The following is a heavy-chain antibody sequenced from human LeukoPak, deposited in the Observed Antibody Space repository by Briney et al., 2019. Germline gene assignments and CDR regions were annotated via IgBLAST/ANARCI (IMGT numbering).Heavy chain of an antibody. CDR3: ARISDIVVVVAATSPPDY. CDR2: IYPGDSDT. D-gene: IGHD2-15*01. J-gene: IGHJ4*02. Sequence: GESLKISCKGSGYSFTSYWIGWVRQMPGKGLEWMGTIYPGDSDTRHSPSFQGQVTISADKSISTAYLQWSSLKASDTAMYYCARISDIVVVVAATSPPDYWGQGTLVTVPS. V-gene: IGHV5-51*01. CDR1: GYSFTSYW.